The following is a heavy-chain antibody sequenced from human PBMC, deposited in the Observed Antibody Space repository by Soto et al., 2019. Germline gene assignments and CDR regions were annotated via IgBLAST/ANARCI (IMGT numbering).Heavy chain of an antibody. Sequence: GGSLRLSCAASGFTFSSYAMSWVRQSPGKGLEWVSAISGSGGSTYYADSVKGRFTISRDNSKNTLYLQMNSLRAEDTAVYYCAKDLGRVHYFFDYWGQGTLVTVSS. D-gene: IGHD3-10*01. J-gene: IGHJ4*02. CDR1: GFTFSSYA. V-gene: IGHV3-23*01. CDR2: ISGSGGST. CDR3: AKDLGRVHYFFDY.